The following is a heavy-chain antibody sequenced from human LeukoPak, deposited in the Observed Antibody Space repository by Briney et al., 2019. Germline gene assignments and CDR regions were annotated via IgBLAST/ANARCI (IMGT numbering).Heavy chain of an antibody. CDR2: IYDSGST. CDR3: ARGGYSSGWYFWVGAPPSWFDP. J-gene: IGHJ5*02. D-gene: IGHD6-19*01. CDR1: GGSIRSSYYY. V-gene: IGHV4-39*07. Sequence: PSETLSLTCTVSGGSIRSSYYYWGWIRQPPGKGLEWIGSIYDSGSTYYNPSLKSRVTISVDTSKNQFSLKLSSVTAADTAVYYCARGGYSSGWYFWVGAPPSWFDPWGQGTLVTVSS.